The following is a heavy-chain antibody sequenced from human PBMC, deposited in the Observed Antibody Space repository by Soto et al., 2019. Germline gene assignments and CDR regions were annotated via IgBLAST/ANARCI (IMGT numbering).Heavy chain of an antibody. Sequence: PGESLKISCKGSGYSFTSYWIGWVRQMPGKGLEWMGIIYPGDSDTRYSPSFQGQVTISADKSISTASLTLSSVTAADTAVYYCASGNDYEEFDAFGIWGQGTMVTVSS. CDR1: GYSFTSYW. J-gene: IGHJ3*02. CDR2: IYPGDSDT. V-gene: IGHV5-51*01. CDR3: ASGNDYEEFDAFGI. D-gene: IGHD5-12*01.